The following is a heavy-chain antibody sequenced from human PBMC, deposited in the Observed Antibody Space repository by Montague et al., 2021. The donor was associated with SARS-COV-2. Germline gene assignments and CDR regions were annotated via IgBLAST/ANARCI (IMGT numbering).Heavy chain of an antibody. D-gene: IGHD3-9*01. CDR2: IDWDDDK. CDR1: GFSLSTSGVR. J-gene: IGHJ4*02. V-gene: IGHV2-70*04. CDR3: ARSYYDILTAYYTPFDY. Sequence: PALVKPTQTLTLTCTFSGFSLSTSGVRASWIRQPPGKALEWLARIDWDDDKFYSTPLKTRLTISKDTSKNQVVLTMTNMDPVDTATYYCARSYYDILTAYYTPFDYWGQGTLVTVSS.